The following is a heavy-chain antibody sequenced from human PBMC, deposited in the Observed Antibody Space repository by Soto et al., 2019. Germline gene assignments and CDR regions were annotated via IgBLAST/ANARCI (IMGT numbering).Heavy chain of an antibody. CDR2: IYTVGTT. CDR1: GFAVSSNY. J-gene: IGHJ3*02. D-gene: IGHD3-22*01. V-gene: IGHV3-53*01. CDR3: ARASKGSRYSPHAFDI. Sequence: PGGSLRVSCAASGFAVSSNYMSWVRQAPGKGLEWVSLIYTVGTTYYADSVKGRFTISRDNSKNTLYLQMNSLRAEDTAVYYCARASKGSRYSPHAFDIWGQGTMVTVSS.